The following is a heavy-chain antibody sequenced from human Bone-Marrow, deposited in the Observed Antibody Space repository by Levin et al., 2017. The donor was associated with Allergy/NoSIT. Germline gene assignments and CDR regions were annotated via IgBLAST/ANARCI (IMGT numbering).Heavy chain of an antibody. D-gene: IGHD2-15*01. J-gene: IGHJ6*02. CDR3: ARETLDVDVMSFTPVVHYYGLDV. CDR2: MYTTGDT. CDR1: GGSINSGDYY. V-gene: IGHV4-30-4*01. Sequence: PSETLSLTCTVSGGSINSGDYYWTWIRQPPGKGLEWIGNMYTTGDTNYNPSLKSRLGISADISKNQFSLRLRSVTAADTAVYYCARETLDVDVMSFTPVVHYYGLDVWGQGTMVAVSS.